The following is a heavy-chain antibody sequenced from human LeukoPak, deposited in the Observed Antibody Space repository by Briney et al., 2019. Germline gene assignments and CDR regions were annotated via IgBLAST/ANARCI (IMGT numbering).Heavy chain of an antibody. D-gene: IGHD3-10*01. CDR2: IIPIFGTA. Sequence: SVKVSCKASGRTFTSYAISWVRQAPGQGLEWMGGIIPIFGTANYAQKFQGRVTITPDESTSTAYMELSSLRSEDTAVYYCARVLGTMGRGANAFDIGGQGTMVTVSS. J-gene: IGHJ3*02. V-gene: IGHV1-69*13. CDR1: GRTFTSYA. CDR3: ARVLGTMGRGANAFDI.